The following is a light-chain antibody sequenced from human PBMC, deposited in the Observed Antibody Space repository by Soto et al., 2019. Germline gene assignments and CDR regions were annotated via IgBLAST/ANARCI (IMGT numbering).Light chain of an antibody. CDR1: QSVSSN. V-gene: IGKV3-15*01. J-gene: IGKJ5*01. Sequence: ERVMTQSPATLSVSPGERATLSCRASQSVSSNLAWYQQKPGQAPRLLIYGASTRATGIPARFSGSGSGTEFTLTISSLQSEDFAIYYCEQYNNWPPITCGQGTRLEIK. CDR3: EQYNNWPPIT. CDR2: GAS.